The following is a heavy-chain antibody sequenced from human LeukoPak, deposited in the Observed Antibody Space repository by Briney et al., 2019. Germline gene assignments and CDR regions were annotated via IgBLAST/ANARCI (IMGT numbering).Heavy chain of an antibody. CDR3: ARRPTAMANHFDY. CDR1: GFTVSDNY. D-gene: IGHD5-18*01. Sequence: GGSLRLSCAASGFTVSDNYTTWVRQAPGKGLEWVSVIYSGGSTYYADSVKGRFTISRDSSENTLYLQMNSLRPEDTAVYYCARRPTAMANHFDYWGQGTLVTVSS. V-gene: IGHV3-66*02. J-gene: IGHJ4*02. CDR2: IYSGGST.